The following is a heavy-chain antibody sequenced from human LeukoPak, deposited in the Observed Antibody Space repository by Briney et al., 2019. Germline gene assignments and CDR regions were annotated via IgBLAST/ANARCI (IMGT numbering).Heavy chain of an antibody. D-gene: IGHD3-22*01. Sequence: GGSLRLSCAASGFTFNIYGMHWARQAPGKGLGCVAVIYSGGDTYYADSVKGRFTISRDKSKNTLYLQMNSLRAEDTAVYYCARDWDDGRAERPAWGRGILVTVSS. V-gene: IGHV3-53*01. CDR3: ARDWDDGRAERPA. J-gene: IGHJ5*02. CDR2: IYSGGDT. CDR1: GFTFNIYG.